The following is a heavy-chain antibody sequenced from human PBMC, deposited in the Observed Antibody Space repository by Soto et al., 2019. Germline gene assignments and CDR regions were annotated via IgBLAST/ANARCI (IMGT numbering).Heavy chain of an antibody. D-gene: IGHD4-17*01. Sequence: QVQLQQWGAGLLKPSETLSLTCAVYGGSFSGYYWSWIPQPPGKGLEWIGEINHSGSTNYNPSLKSRVTISVDTSKTQLSLNLSSGTAADTAVYYCARGLYGNYAIGYYYKDVWGKGTTVTFSS. J-gene: IGHJ6*03. CDR3: ARGLYGNYAIGYYYKDV. CDR2: INHSGST. CDR1: GGSFSGYY. V-gene: IGHV4-34*01.